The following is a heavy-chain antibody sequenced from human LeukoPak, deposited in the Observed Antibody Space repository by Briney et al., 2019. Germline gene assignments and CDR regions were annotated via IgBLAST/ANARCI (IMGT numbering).Heavy chain of an antibody. CDR3: ARRMSVSSSGRKGDFDY. D-gene: IGHD6-19*01. V-gene: IGHV4-34*01. Sequence: SETLSLTCAVYGGSFSGYYWSWIHQPPGKGLEWIGEINHSGSTSYNPSLKSRVTISVDTSKNQFSLKLSSVTAADTAVYYCARRMSVSSSGRKGDFDYWGQGTLVTVSS. CDR2: INHSGST. J-gene: IGHJ4*02. CDR1: GGSFSGYY.